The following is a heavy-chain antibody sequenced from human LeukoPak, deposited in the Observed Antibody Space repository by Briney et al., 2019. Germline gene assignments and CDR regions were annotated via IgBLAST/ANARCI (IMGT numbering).Heavy chain of an antibody. CDR3: ARENGGEDY. D-gene: IGHD2-21*01. Sequence: ASVKVSCKASGYTFTSYYIHWVRQAPGQGLEWMGIINPSGGSTTYAQKFQGRVTITRDTPTSTVYMVLSSLRSEDTAVYYCARENGGEDYWGQGTLVTVSS. V-gene: IGHV1-46*01. J-gene: IGHJ4*02. CDR1: GYTFTSYY. CDR2: INPSGGST.